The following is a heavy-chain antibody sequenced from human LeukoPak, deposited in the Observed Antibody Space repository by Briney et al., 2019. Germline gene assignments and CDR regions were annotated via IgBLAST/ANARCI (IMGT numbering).Heavy chain of an antibody. CDR2: IYYSGST. CDR1: GGSISSGGYY. V-gene: IGHV4-31*03. J-gene: IGHJ4*02. D-gene: IGHD3-22*01. Sequence: SETLSLTCTVPGGSISSGGYYWSWIRQHPGTGLEWIGYIYYSGSTYYSPSLKSRVTISVDTSKNQFSLKLSSVTAADTAVYYCARENYYTYYFDYWGQGTLVTVSS. CDR3: ARENYYTYYFDY.